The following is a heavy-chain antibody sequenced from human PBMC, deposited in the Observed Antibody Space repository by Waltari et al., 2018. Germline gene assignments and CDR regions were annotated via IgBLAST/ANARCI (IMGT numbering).Heavy chain of an antibody. CDR2: MSGSGLI. CDR3: AKDEGNRRAPTFGMDV. V-gene: IGHV3-23*01. Sequence: EMQLLESGGGLAQPGGSVRLSCAASGFTLTRYTLNWVRQDPGRGLEWVSLMSGSGLIDYADSVKGRFTISRDNSKNTVFLQMDSLRAEDTAVYYCAKDEGNRRAPTFGMDVWGRGTTVIVS. CDR1: GFTLTRYT. D-gene: IGHD3-16*01. J-gene: IGHJ6*02.